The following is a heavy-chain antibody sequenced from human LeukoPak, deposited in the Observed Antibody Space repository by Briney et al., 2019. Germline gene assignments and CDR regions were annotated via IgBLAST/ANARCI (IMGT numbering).Heavy chain of an antibody. V-gene: IGHV4-39*07. CDR3: ARNYLYCSGGSCYWLPFDY. Sequence: SETLSLTCTVSGGSINIGSHYWAWVRQPPGKGLEWIGSIYYTGSTYYNPSLKSRVTISVDTSKNQFSLNLSSVTAADTAVYYCARNYLYCSGGSCYWLPFDYWGQGTLVTVSS. CDR2: IYYTGST. D-gene: IGHD2-15*01. J-gene: IGHJ4*02. CDR1: GGSINIGSHY.